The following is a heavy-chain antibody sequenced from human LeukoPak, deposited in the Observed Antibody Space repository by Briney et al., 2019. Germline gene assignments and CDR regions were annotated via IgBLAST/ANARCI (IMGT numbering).Heavy chain of an antibody. CDR2: IYYSGST. J-gene: IGHJ3*02. D-gene: IGHD3-22*01. V-gene: IGHV4-39*07. CDR3: ARGPYSYDSSGAFDI. Sequence: SETLSLTCIVSGGSISSSNYYWGWIRQPPGKRLEWIGTIYYSGSTYYNASLKSRVTISVDTSKNQFSLKLSSVTAADTAVYFCARGPYSYDSSGAFDIWGQGTMVTVSS. CDR1: GGSISSSNYY.